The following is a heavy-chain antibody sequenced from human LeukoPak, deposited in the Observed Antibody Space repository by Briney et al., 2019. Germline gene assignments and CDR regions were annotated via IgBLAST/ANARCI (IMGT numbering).Heavy chain of an antibody. CDR3: VKDGHYYAMDV. CDR2: ITGSGSGA. CDR1: GFTFSSFA. J-gene: IGHJ6*02. V-gene: IGHV3-23*01. Sequence: PGGSLRLSCAASGFTFSSFAINWVRQAPGKGLEWVSVITGSGSGADYADSVKGRFTISRDNSKNTLYLQMNSLRVDDTAVYYCVKDGHYYAMDVWGQGTTVTVSS.